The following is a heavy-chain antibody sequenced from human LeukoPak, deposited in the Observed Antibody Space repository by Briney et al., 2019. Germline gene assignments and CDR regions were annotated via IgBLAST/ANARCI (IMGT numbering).Heavy chain of an antibody. Sequence: ASVKVSCKASGYTFTSYGISWVRQAPGQGLEWMGWISAYNGNTNYAQKLQGRVTMTTDTSTSTAYMELRSLRSDDTAVYYCARAAEDYYGILTGYGDYWGQGTLVTVSS. D-gene: IGHD3-9*01. J-gene: IGHJ4*02. V-gene: IGHV1-18*01. CDR2: ISAYNGNT. CDR1: GYTFTSYG. CDR3: ARAAEDYYGILTGYGDY.